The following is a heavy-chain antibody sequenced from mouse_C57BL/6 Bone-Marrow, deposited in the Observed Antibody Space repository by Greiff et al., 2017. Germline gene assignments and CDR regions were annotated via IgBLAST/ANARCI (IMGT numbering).Heavy chain of an antibody. D-gene: IGHD1-2*01. V-gene: IGHV1-59*01. CDR3: AGGGSLDY. CDR2: IDPSDSYT. CDR1: GYTFTSYW. Sequence: QVQLQQPGAELVRPGTSVKLSCKASGYTFTSYWMHWVKQRPGQGLEWIGVIDPSDSYTNYNQKFKGKATLTVDTSSSTAYIQLSSLTSKDSAVYYCAGGGSLDYWGQGTSVTVSS. J-gene: IGHJ4*01.